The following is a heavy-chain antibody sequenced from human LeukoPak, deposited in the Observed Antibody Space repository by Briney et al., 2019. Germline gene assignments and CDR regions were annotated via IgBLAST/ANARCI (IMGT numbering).Heavy chain of an antibody. CDR1: GGSISSGGYY. Sequence: SETLTLTCTVSGGSISSGGYYWSWIRQHPGKGLEWIGYIYYSGSTYYNPSLKSRVTISVDTSKNQFSLKLSSVTAADTAVYYCARGDYDYGDYGGLDYWGQGTLVTVSS. CDR2: IYYSGST. D-gene: IGHD4-17*01. CDR3: ARGDYDYGDYGGLDY. V-gene: IGHV4-31*03. J-gene: IGHJ4*02.